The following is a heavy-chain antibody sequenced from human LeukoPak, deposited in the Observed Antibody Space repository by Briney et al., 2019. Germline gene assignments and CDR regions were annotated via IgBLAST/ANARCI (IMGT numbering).Heavy chain of an antibody. CDR1: GVTFSSNNR. Sequence: PGGTLCLTCAVSGVTFSSNNRRRVGRAPRGGVLEGSCISYHSGSTNYNPSLKSRVTISVDKSKNQYSLKLSSVTAADTAVYYCARAAPDWLQVNWFDPWGQGTLVTVSS. CDR3: ARAAPDWLQVNWFDP. V-gene: IGHV4-4*02. CDR2: SYHSGST. D-gene: IGHD3-9*01. J-gene: IGHJ5*02.